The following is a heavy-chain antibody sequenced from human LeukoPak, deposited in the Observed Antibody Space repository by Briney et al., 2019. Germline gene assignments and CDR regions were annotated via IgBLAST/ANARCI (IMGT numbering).Heavy chain of an antibody. CDR2: IKSKTDGGTT. J-gene: IGHJ4*02. Sequence: GGSLRLSCAASGFTFSNAWMSWVRQAPGKGLEWVGRIKSKTDGGTTDYAAPVKGRFTISRDDSKNTLFLQMKSLKTEDTAEYYSTTDNTVTTFSGIYTGLDDGGQETLVTVYS. CDR3: TTDNTVTTFSGIYTGLDD. D-gene: IGHD4-11*01. CDR1: GFTFSNAW. V-gene: IGHV3-15*01.